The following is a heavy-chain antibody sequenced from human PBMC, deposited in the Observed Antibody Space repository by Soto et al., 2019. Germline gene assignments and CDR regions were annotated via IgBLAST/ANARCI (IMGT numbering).Heavy chain of an antibody. CDR1: GFTFSSYA. CDR2: ISGSGGST. J-gene: IGHJ5*02. V-gene: IGHV3-23*01. Sequence: GGSLRLSCAASGFTFSSYAMSWVRQAPGKGLEWVSAISGSGGSTYYADSVKGRFTISRDNSKNTLYLQMDSLRAEDTAVYYCAKIYDYIWGNWFDPWGQGTLVTVSS. CDR3: AKIYDYIWGNWFDP. D-gene: IGHD3-16*01.